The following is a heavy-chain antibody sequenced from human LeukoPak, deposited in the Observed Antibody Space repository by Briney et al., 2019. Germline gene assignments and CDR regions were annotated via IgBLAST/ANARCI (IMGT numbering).Heavy chain of an antibody. CDR2: ISNDGSDE. V-gene: IGHV3-30-3*01. D-gene: IGHD2/OR15-2a*01. Sequence: GGSLRLSCAASGFTFNMHAMHWVRQAPGKGLEWVAVISNDGSDEYYADSVRGRFPVSRDNFKNTVFLQMNSLRPEDTAVYYCAKARHCTTATCASAAFDAWGQGTMVTVSS. CDR3: AKARHCTTATCASAAFDA. CDR1: GFTFNMHA. J-gene: IGHJ3*01.